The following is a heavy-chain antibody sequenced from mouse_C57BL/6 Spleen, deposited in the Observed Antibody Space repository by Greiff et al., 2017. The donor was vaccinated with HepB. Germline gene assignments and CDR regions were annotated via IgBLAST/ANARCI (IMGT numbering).Heavy chain of an antibody. CDR3: ARGGYDGPWFAY. CDR1: GYTFTSYT. CDR2: INPSSGYT. V-gene: IGHV1-4*01. D-gene: IGHD2-2*01. J-gene: IGHJ3*01. Sequence: QVQLQQSGAELARPGASVKMSCKASGYTFTSYTMHLVKQRPGQGLEWIGYINPSSGYTKYNQKFKDKATLTADKSSSTAYMQLSSLTSEDSAVYYCARGGYDGPWFAYWGQGTLVTVSA.